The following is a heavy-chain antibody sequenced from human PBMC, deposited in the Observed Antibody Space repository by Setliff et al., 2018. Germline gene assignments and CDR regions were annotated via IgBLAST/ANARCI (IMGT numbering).Heavy chain of an antibody. V-gene: IGHV1-18*01. J-gene: IGHJ4*02. CDR2: ISPYNGYI. D-gene: IGHD2-15*01. CDR3: TRGPKDFVVLAAAACFDF. CDR1: GYTFSTYG. Sequence: ASVKVSCKASGYTFSTYGLAWVRQAPGQGLEWMGWISPYNGYIIYAHKFQGRVTMTTDTSTGTADMELRNLRSDDTAVYYCTRGPKDFVVLAAAACFDFWGQGTLVTVSS.